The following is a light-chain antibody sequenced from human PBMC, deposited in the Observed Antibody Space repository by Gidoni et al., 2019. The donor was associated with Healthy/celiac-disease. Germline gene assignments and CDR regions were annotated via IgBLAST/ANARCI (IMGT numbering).Light chain of an antibody. J-gene: IGKJ5*01. CDR3: QQSYSPTT. CDR2: AAS. CDR1: QSISSY. V-gene: IGKV1-39*01. Sequence: DIQMTQSPSSLSASVGDRVTITCRASQSISSYLNWYQQKPGKAPKLLIYAASSLQGGVPSRFSGSGSGTDFTLTISSLQPEDFATYYCQQSYSPTTFGQGTRLEIK.